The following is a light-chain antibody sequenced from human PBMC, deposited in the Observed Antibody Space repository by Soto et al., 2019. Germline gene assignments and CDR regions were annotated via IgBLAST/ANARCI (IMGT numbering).Light chain of an antibody. CDR3: CSYAGSDTWM. V-gene: IGLV2-11*01. CDR2: DVT. Sequence: QSALTQPRSVSGSPGQSVTISCTGTSSSAGDYNFVSWYQEAPGKAPKLMIYDVTKRPSGVPDRFSGSKSGNTASLNISGLQAEDEAHYYCCSYAGSDTWMFGGGTKLTVL. CDR1: SSSAGDYNF. J-gene: IGLJ3*02.